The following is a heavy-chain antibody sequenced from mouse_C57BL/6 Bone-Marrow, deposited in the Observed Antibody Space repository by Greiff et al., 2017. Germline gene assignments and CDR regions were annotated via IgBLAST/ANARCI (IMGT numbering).Heavy chain of an antibody. D-gene: IGHD4-1*01. Sequence: EVMLVASGGGLVKPGGSLKLSCAASGFTFSDYGMHWVRQAPEKGLEWVAYISSGSSTIYYADTVKGRFTISRDNAKNTLFLQMTSLRSEDTAMYYCARPPRTGTPWCACWGQGTLVTVSA. CDR2: ISSGSSTI. CDR3: ARPPRTGTPWCAC. V-gene: IGHV5-17*01. J-gene: IGHJ3*01. CDR1: GFTFSDYG.